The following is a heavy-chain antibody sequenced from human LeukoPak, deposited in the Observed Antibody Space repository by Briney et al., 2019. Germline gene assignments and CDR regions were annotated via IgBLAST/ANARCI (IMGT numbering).Heavy chain of an antibody. J-gene: IGHJ3*02. CDR1: GFILNSYW. Sequence: GGSLRLSCAASGFILNSYWMSWVRQAPGKGLEWVANIKRDGSEKYYGDSVKGRFTISRDNAKNSLYLQMNSLRAEDTAVYYCARYSSSSSAFDIWGQGTMVTVSS. CDR2: IKRDGSEK. CDR3: ARYSSSSSAFDI. V-gene: IGHV3-7*01. D-gene: IGHD6-13*01.